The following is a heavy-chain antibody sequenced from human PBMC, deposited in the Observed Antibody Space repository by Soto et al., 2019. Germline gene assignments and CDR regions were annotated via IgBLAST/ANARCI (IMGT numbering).Heavy chain of an antibody. Sequence: EVQLLESGGGLVQPGGSLRLSCAASGFTFSSYAMSWVRQAPGKGLEWVSAISGSGGSTYYADSVKGRFTISRDKSKNTLYLQMNSLRAEDTAVYYCAKEEAQGYSSGWELGDWGQGTLVTVSS. CDR1: GFTFSSYA. D-gene: IGHD6-19*01. CDR2: ISGSGGST. J-gene: IGHJ4*02. V-gene: IGHV3-23*01. CDR3: AKEEAQGYSSGWELGD.